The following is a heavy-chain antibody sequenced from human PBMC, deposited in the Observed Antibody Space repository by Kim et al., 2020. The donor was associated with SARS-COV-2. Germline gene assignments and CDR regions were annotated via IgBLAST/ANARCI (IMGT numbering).Heavy chain of an antibody. CDR2: ISWNSGSI. CDR1: GFTFDDYA. CDR3: AKDIGDYGEVFDY. Sequence: GGSLRLSCAASGFTFDDYAMHWVRQAPGKGLEWVSGISWNSGSIGYADSVKGRFTISRDNAKNSLYLQMNSLRAEDTALYYCAKDIGDYGEVFDYWGQGTLVTVSS. D-gene: IGHD4-17*01. V-gene: IGHV3-9*01. J-gene: IGHJ4*02.